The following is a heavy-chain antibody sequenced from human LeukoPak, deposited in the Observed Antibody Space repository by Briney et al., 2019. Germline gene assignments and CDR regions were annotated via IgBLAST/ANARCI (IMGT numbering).Heavy chain of an antibody. J-gene: IGHJ4*02. CDR3: ARLSSSSSDY. D-gene: IGHD6-6*01. CDR1: GGSFSGYY. Sequence: SETLSLTCAVYGGSFSGYYWSWIRQPPGKGLEWIGEINHSGSTYYNPSLKSRVTISVDTSKNQFSLKLSSVTAADTAVYYCARLSSSSSDYWGQGTLVTVSS. V-gene: IGHV4-34*01. CDR2: INHSGST.